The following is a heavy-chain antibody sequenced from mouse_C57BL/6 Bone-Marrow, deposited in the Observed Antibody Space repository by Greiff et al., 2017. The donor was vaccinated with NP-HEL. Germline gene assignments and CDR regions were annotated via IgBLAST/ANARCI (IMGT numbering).Heavy chain of an antibody. CDR1: GYTFTDYE. CDR3: TSFITTVVAPYAMDY. Sequence: QVQLKQSGAELVRPGASVTLSCKASGYTFTDYEMHWVKQTPVHGLEWIGAIDPETGGTAYNQKFKGKAILTADKSSSTAYMELRSLTSEDSAVYYCTSFITTVVAPYAMDYWGQGTSVTVSS. V-gene: IGHV1-15*01. J-gene: IGHJ4*01. CDR2: IDPETGGT. D-gene: IGHD1-1*01.